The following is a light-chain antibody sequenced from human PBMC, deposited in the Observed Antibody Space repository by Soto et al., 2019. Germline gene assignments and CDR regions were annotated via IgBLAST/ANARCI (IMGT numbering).Light chain of an antibody. V-gene: IGKV3-15*01. CDR3: QQYNNWPLFT. CDR1: QSVSSN. Sequence: EIVMTQSPATLSVTPGERATLSCGASQSVSSNLAWYQQKPGQAPRLLIYGASTRATGIPARFSGSGSGTEFTLTISTLQSEDFAVYYCQQYNNWPLFTFGPGTKADI. CDR2: GAS. J-gene: IGKJ3*01.